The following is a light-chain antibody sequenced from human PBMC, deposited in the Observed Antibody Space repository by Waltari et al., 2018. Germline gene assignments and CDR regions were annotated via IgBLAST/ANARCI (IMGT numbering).Light chain of an antibody. CDR1: QTVSAW. V-gene: IGKV1-5*03. CDR2: TAS. J-gene: IGKJ1*01. Sequence: DIQMTQSPSTLSASVGDTVTITCRASQTVSAWLAWYQQKPGNAPKLLIYTASNLKSGVPSRFSGSGSGTEFTLTINSLQPDDFATYYCQHYNNYSGTFGQGTRVELK. CDR3: QHYNNYSGT.